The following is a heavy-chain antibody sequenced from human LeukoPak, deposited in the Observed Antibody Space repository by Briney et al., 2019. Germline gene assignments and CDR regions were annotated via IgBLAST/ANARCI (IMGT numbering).Heavy chain of an antibody. CDR1: GFTFSSYA. CDR2: ISGSGGST. V-gene: IGHV3-23*01. D-gene: IGHD5-18*01. J-gene: IGHJ4*02. Sequence: GGSLRLSCAASGFTFSSYAMSWVRQAPGKGLEWVSAISGSGGSTYYADSVKGRFTISRDNSKNTLYLQMNSLRGDDTAVYYCAKDLSHQYSQIDYWGQGTLVTVSS. CDR3: AKDLSHQYSQIDY.